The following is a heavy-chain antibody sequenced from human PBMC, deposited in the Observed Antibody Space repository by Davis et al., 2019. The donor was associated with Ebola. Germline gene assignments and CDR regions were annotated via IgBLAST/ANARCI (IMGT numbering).Heavy chain of an antibody. Sequence: GESLKISCQDSGNSFTSHWIGWVRQMPAHCLFFFLIIYSGYSDSSYRPSFRGQVIISADKSMKTAFLQWSSLKASDSGMYYYASLRRTITGMDDGFDIWGQGTMVTVSS. D-gene: IGHD2-8*02. CDR1: GNSFTSHW. V-gene: IGHV5-51*01. CDR3: ASLRRTITGMDDGFDI. J-gene: IGHJ3*02. CDR2: IYSGYSDS.